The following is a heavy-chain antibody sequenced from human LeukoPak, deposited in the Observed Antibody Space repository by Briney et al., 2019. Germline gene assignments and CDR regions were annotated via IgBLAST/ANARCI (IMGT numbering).Heavy chain of an antibody. CDR1: GSTFSNYW. V-gene: IGHV3-74*01. Sequence: QPGGSLRLSCAASGSTFSNYWMHWVRQVPGTGLVWVSRIKSDGSTTSYADSVKGRFTISRDNAKNTLYLQMNSLRAEDTAVYYCARERAYSANYYGGAVDSWGQGTQVIVSS. CDR3: ARERAYSANYYGGAVDS. J-gene: IGHJ4*02. D-gene: IGHD1-26*01. CDR2: IKSDGSTT.